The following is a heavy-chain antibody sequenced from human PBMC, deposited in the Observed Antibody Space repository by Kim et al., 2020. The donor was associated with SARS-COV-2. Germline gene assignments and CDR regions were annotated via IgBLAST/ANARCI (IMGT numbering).Heavy chain of an antibody. D-gene: IGHD6-19*01. CDR2: IKDDGSEK. J-gene: IGHJ4*02. Sequence: GGSLRHSCAASGFTFRNYWMHWVRQAPGKGLEWVASIKDDGSEKRYVDSVRGRFTISRDNAKNSLYLQMSSLRADDTAIYYCASDTGWHFDNWGQGTLVTVSS. CDR3: ASDTGWHFDN. V-gene: IGHV3-7*05. CDR1: GFTFRNYW.